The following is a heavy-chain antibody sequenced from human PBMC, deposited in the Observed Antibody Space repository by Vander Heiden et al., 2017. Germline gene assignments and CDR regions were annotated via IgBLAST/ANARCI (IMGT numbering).Heavy chain of an antibody. V-gene: IGHV4-31*03. CDR3: ARGGYGGNLVFDP. D-gene: IGHD2-21*02. CDR1: GGSTRRGGYS. CDR2: IYYSGST. J-gene: IGHJ5*02. Sequence: QVQLQESGQGLVKASQTLSLTGTLSGGSTRRGGYSWRWIRKDHGKGLEWIEYIYYSGSTYYKPSLKSRVTISVDTSKNQFSLKLSSVTAADTAVYYCARGGYGGNLVFDPWGQGTLVTVSS.